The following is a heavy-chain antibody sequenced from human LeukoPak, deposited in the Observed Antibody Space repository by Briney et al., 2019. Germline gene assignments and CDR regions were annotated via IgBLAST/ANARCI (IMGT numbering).Heavy chain of an antibody. V-gene: IGHV5-51*01. J-gene: IGHJ6*03. CDR1: GGTFSSYA. D-gene: IGHD2-2*01. CDR2: IYPGDSDT. CDR3: ARIRESDVVVAYYYYYYMDV. Sequence: KVSCKASGGTFSSYAISWVRQMPGKGLEWMGIIYPGDSDTRYSPSFQGQVTISADKSISTAYLQWSSLKASDTAMYYCARIRESDVVVAYYYYYYMDVWGKGTTVTVSS.